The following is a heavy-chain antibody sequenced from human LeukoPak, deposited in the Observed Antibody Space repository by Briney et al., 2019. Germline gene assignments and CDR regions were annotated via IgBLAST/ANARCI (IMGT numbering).Heavy chain of an antibody. CDR1: GGSISSGGYY. D-gene: IGHD6-19*01. V-gene: IGHV4-31*03. CDR3: ARDGPLHSRWYSSGNHFDY. Sequence: PSETLSLTCTVSGGSISSGGYYWSWIRQHPGKGLEWIGYIYYSGSTYYNPSLKSRVTISVDTSKNQFSLKLSSVTAADTAVYYCARDGPLHSRWYSSGNHFDYWGQGTLVTVSS. J-gene: IGHJ4*02. CDR2: IYYSGST.